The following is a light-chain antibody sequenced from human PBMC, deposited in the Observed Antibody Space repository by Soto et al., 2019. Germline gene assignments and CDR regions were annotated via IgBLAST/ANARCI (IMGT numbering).Light chain of an antibody. CDR1: SSNIGSNY. J-gene: IGLJ3*02. CDR3: AAWDDSLSGWV. Sequence: QSVLTQPPSASGTPGQRVTISCSGSSSNIGSNYVYWYQQLPGTAPKLLSYRNNQRPSGVPDRFSGSKSGTSASLAISGLRSEAEADYYCAAWDDSLSGWVFGGGTKLTVL. CDR2: RNN. V-gene: IGLV1-47*01.